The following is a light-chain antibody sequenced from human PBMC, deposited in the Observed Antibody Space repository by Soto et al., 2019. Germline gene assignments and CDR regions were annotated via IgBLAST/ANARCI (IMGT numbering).Light chain of an antibody. CDR2: GAS. Sequence: EIVLTQSPGTLSLSPGERATLSCRASQSVSSSYLAWYQHKPGQGPKLLIYGASSRATGIPERFSGSGSGTDFTLTVSRREPEDFAVYYCQQYGSTPVTFGQGTKVEI. CDR3: QQYGSTPVT. V-gene: IGKV3-20*01. CDR1: QSVSSSY. J-gene: IGKJ1*01.